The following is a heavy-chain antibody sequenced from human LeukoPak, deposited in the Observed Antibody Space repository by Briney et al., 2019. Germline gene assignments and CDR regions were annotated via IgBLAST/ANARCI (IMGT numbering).Heavy chain of an antibody. J-gene: IGHJ4*02. D-gene: IGHD7-27*01. CDR1: GGSFSSYY. CDR3: ARLNPTGDPIDY. CDR2: IYYSGST. V-gene: IGHV4-39*01. Sequence: SETLSLTCAVYGGSFSSYYWGWIRQPPGKGLEWIGSIYYSGSTYYNPSLKSRVTISVDTSKNQFSLKLSSVTAADTAVYYCARLNPTGDPIDYWGQGTLVTVSS.